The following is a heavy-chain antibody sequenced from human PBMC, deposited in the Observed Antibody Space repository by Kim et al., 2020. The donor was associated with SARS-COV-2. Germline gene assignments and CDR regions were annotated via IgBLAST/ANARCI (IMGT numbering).Heavy chain of an antibody. CDR3: ASHTAESMVRARPDY. D-gene: IGHD3-10*01. CDR2: ISYDGSNR. Sequence: GGSLRLSCAASGFSFSRYAMHWVRQPPGKGLEWVAVISYDGSNRYYADSVKGRFTISRDNSKYTLYLQMNSLRPEDTAVYYCASHTAESMVRARPDYWG. V-gene: IGHV3-30*04. CDR1: GFSFSRYA. J-gene: IGHJ4*01.